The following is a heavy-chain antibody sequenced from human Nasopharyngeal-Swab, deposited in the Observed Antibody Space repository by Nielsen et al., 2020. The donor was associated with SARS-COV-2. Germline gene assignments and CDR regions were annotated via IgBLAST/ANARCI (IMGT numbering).Heavy chain of an antibody. CDR3: AKDQGSYYDY. D-gene: IGHD1-26*01. CDR1: GFTFSSYA. Sequence: GGSLRLSCAASGFTFSSYAMSWVRQAPGKGLERVSVIYSGGSSTYYADSVKGRFTISRDNSKNTLYLQMNSLRAEDTAVYYCAKDQGSYYDYWGQGPLVTVSS. V-gene: IGHV3-23*03. J-gene: IGHJ4*02. CDR2: IYSGGSST.